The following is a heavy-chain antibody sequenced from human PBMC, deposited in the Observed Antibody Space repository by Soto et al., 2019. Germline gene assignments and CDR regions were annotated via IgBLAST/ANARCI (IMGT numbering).Heavy chain of an antibody. J-gene: IGHJ4*02. D-gene: IGHD3-22*01. V-gene: IGHV3-7*01. CDR1: GFTFSTYW. CDR2: IKQDGSEK. CDR3: AREYGTMIVVVITEINYFDY. Sequence: GGSLRVPCAASGFTFSTYWVTWVRQAPGKGLEWVANIKQDGSEKYYVASVKGRFTISRDNAKNSLYLQMNSLRAEDTAVYYCAREYGTMIVVVITEINYFDYWGQGTLVTVSS.